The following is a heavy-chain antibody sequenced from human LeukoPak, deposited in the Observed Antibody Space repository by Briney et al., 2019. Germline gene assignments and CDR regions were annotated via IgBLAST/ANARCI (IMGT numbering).Heavy chain of an antibody. D-gene: IGHD3-10*01. J-gene: IGHJ4*02. Sequence: SVKVSCKASGGTFSSYAISWVRQAPGQGLERVGGIIPIFGTANYAQKFRGRVTITADESTSTAYMELSSLRSEDTAVYYCAIYPHYYGSGIPSDYWGQGTLVTVSS. CDR1: GGTFSSYA. CDR3: AIYPHYYGSGIPSDY. V-gene: IGHV1-69*13. CDR2: IIPIFGTA.